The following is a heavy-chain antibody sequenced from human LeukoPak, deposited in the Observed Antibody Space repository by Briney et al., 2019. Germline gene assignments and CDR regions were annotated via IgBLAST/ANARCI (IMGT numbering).Heavy chain of an antibody. J-gene: IGHJ3*02. CDR2: IIPIFGTA. Sequence: SVKVSCKASGGTFISYAISWVRQAPGQGLDWMGGIIPIFGTANYAQNFQGRVTIITDNSTSTAYMERRRRRSEGTAVYYCANVRTVTPEGHGAFDIWGQGTMVTVSS. V-gene: IGHV1-69*05. CDR3: ANVRTVTPEGHGAFDI. D-gene: IGHD4-17*01. CDR1: GGTFISYA.